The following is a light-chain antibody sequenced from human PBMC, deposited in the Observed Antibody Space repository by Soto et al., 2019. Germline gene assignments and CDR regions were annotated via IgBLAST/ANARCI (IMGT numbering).Light chain of an antibody. CDR3: QQYNSYWT. V-gene: IGKV3-15*01. CDR2: GAS. Sequence: EVLIPQSPATLSWLPGERVTLSCGARQCVSNNLVWYQQKPGQAPRVVIYGASTRATGIPARFSGSGSGTEFTLTISSLQPDDFATYYCQQYNSYWTFGQGTKVDIK. CDR1: QCVSNN. J-gene: IGKJ1*01.